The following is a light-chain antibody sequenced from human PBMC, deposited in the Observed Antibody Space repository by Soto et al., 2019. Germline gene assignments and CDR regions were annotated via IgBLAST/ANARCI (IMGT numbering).Light chain of an antibody. CDR2: AAS. J-gene: IGKJ5*01. CDR1: QSIATY. V-gene: IGKV1-39*01. CDR3: QQSYTVPIT. Sequence: DLQMTQSPPSLSASVGDRVTIACRASQSIATYLNWYQQRPGQAPQLLISAASTLRSGVPSRFSGSGSGTYFTLTIDRLQTEDFASYYCQQSYTVPITFGQGTRLDFK.